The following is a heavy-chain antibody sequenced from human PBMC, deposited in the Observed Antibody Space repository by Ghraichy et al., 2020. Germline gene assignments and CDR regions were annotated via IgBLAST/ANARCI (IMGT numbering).Heavy chain of an antibody. CDR3: ARDREYAYGLNPVYYCGRDV. Sequence: GGSLRLSCAVSGFTFSTYGMHWVRQAPGKGLEWVSLIWYDGSNQYYADSVKGRFTISRDNSNNTLYLEMNSLRVEDTAVYYCARDREYAYGLNPVYYCGRDVCGPGTPVTLS. CDR2: IWYDGSNQ. D-gene: IGHD5-18*01. J-gene: IGHJ6*02. CDR1: GFTFSTYG. V-gene: IGHV3-33*01.